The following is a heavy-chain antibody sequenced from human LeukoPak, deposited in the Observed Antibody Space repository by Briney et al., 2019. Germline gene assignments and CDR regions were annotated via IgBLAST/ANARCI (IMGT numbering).Heavy chain of an antibody. CDR2: IYYSGST. CDR1: GGSISSTSYY. D-gene: IGHD4-17*01. Sequence: SETLSLTCTVSGGSISSTSYYWGWIRQPPGKGLEWIGSIYYSGSTYYNPSLKSRITISVDTSKNQFSLKLSSVTAADTAVYYCATPEGYGDYEEPHNGGIDIWGQGTMVTVSS. V-gene: IGHV4-39*07. J-gene: IGHJ3*02. CDR3: ATPEGYGDYEEPHNGGIDI.